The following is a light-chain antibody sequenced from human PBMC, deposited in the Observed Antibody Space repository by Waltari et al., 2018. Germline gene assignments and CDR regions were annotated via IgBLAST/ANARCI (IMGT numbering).Light chain of an antibody. CDR1: QSIGRS. V-gene: IGKV3-20*01. CDR2: GAS. CDR3: QKYERLPAT. Sequence: VLTQSPGTLSLSPGERVPLSCRASQSIGRSVVWYQQRPGQAPRLLIYGASIRATGVPDRFSGSGSGTDFSLTISRLDPEDFAVYFCQKYERLPATFGQGTKVEI. J-gene: IGKJ1*01.